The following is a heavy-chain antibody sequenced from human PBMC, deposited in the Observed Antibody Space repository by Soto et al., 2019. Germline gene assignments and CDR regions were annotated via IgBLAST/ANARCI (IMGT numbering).Heavy chain of an antibody. V-gene: IGHV3-48*01. CDR1: GFTFSTYS. D-gene: IGHD2-15*01. CDR2: ISSSSSII. CDR3: ARAGQTQYCSGDSCYSLDY. J-gene: IGHJ4*02. Sequence: GGSLRLSCAASGFTFSTYSMNWVRQAPGKGLEWVSYISSSSSIIYYADSVKGRFTISRDNAKNSLYLQMNSLRAEDTAVYYCARAGQTQYCSGDSCYSLDYWGQGTLVTVSS.